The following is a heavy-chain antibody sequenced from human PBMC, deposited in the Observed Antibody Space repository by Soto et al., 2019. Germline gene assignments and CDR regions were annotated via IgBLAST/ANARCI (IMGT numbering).Heavy chain of an antibody. V-gene: IGHV4-31*03. CDR2: IFYTGTS. D-gene: IGHD2-15*01. J-gene: IGHJ4*02. CDR3: ARTRGSSFFDF. Sequence: SSETLSLTCNVSGGSISGGDDYWGWIRQHPGKGLEWIGYIFYTGTSYYNYNSSLKSRLFMSLDPSKNTFYLKLTSVTAADTAVYYYARTRGSSFFDFWGPGTLVTVSS. CDR1: GGSISGGDDY.